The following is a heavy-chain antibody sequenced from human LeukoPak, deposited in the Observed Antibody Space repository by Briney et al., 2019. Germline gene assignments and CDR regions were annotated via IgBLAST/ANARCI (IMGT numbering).Heavy chain of an antibody. Sequence: PGGSLRLSCAASGFTFDDYAMHWVRQAPGKGLEWVSLISWDGGSTYYADSVKGRFTISRDNSKNSLYLQMNSLRAEDTALYYCAKGEGIAAAAGYIAYGGQGPLVTASS. V-gene: IGHV3-43D*03. J-gene: IGHJ4*02. CDR2: ISWDGGST. CDR3: AKGEGIAAAAGYIAY. D-gene: IGHD6-13*01. CDR1: GFTFDDYA.